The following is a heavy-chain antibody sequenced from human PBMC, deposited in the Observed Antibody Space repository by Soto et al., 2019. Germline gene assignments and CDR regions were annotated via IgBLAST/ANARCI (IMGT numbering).Heavy chain of an antibody. CDR2: INWNGGST. J-gene: IGHJ6*03. Sequence: EVQLVESGGGVVRPGGSLRLSCAASEFTFDDYGMSWVRQAPGKGLEWVSGINWNGGSTGYADSVKGRFTISRDNAKNSLYLQMNSLRAEDTALYHCARFYGDYAYYYYYYMDVWGKGTTVTVSS. V-gene: IGHV3-20*01. CDR3: ARFYGDYAYYYYYYMDV. D-gene: IGHD4-17*01. CDR1: EFTFDDYG.